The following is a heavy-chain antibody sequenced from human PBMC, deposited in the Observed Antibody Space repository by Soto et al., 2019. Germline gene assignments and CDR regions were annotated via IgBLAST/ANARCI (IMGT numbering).Heavy chain of an antibody. CDR3: AREGSIIIPAVSDF. CDR2: ISKSDYT. CDR1: GFAFNNYG. Sequence: PGGSLRLSCTVSGFAFNNYGINWVRQAPGKGLEWVSSISKSDYTYYSDSSKGRFTISRDNAKNSVSLQTNTLRVEDTAVYYCAREGSIIIPAVSDFWGQGTLVTVSS. D-gene: IGHD2-2*01. J-gene: IGHJ4*02. V-gene: IGHV3-21*01.